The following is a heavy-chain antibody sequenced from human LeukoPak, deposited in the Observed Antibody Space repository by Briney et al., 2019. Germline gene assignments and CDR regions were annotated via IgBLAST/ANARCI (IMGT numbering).Heavy chain of an antibody. D-gene: IGHD3-10*01. CDR1: GGTFSSYA. Sequence: ASVKVSCKASGGTFSSYAISWVRQAPGQGLEWMGRIIPIFGIANYAQKFQGRVTITADKSTSTAYMELRSLRSDDTAVYYCARNNSGSYFYYGMDVWGKGTTVTVSS. J-gene: IGHJ6*04. CDR3: ARNNSGSYFYYGMDV. CDR2: IIPIFGIA. V-gene: IGHV1-69*04.